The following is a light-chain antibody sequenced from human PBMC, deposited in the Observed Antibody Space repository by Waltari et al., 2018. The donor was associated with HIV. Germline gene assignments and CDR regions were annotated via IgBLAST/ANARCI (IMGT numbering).Light chain of an antibody. CDR1: NSNDRTNY. CDR2: RNT. J-gene: IGLJ2*01. V-gene: IGLV1-47*01. CDR3: AAWADRLSGRL. Sequence: QSLLAQPRSVSGTPGPRVNISCSGSNSNDRTNYVYRYQQVPGVAPKLVIYRNTQRPSGVPDRFSGSKSGTSASLAISGLRTEDEADYYCAAWADRLSGRLFGGGTKVTVL.